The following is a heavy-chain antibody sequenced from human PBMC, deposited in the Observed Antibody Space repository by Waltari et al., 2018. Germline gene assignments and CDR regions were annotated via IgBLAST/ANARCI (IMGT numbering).Heavy chain of an antibody. V-gene: IGHV4-59*01. CDR1: GGSISSYY. Sequence: QVQLQESGPGLVKPSETLSLTCTVSGGSISSYYWSWIRQPPGKGLEWIGYIYYSGSTNNNPSLTSRVTISVDTSKNPFSLKLISVTAADTAVYYCARDSPPLGTYDYWGQGTLVTVSS. CDR3: ARDSPPLGTYDY. D-gene: IGHD7-27*01. CDR2: IYYSGST. J-gene: IGHJ4*02.